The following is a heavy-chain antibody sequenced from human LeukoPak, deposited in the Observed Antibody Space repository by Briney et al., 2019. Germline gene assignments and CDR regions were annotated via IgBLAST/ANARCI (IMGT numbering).Heavy chain of an antibody. J-gene: IGHJ4*02. Sequence: GTSVKVSCKASAGTFSSYAISWVRQAPGQGLEWMGGIIPIFGTANYAQKFQGRVTITADESTSTAYMELSSLRSEDTAVYYCARGFPRCSSTSCYKPFDYWGQGTLVTVSS. CDR2: IIPIFGTA. CDR3: ARGFPRCSSTSCYKPFDY. CDR1: AGTFSSYA. V-gene: IGHV1-69*13. D-gene: IGHD2-2*02.